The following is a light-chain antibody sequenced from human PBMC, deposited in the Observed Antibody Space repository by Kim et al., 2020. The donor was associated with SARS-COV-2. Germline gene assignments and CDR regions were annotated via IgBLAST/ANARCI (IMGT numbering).Light chain of an antibody. CDR3: QVWDSSSGVV. CDR1: NIGSKS. J-gene: IGLJ2*01. CDR2: YDS. V-gene: IGLV3-21*04. Sequence: ELTQPPSVSVAPGKTARITCGGNNIGSKSVHWYQQKPGQAPVLVIYYDSDRPSGIPERFSGSNSGNTATLTISRVEAGDEADYYCQVWDSSSGVVFGG.